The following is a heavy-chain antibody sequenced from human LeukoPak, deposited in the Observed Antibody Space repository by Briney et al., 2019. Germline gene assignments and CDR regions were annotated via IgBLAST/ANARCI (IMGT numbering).Heavy chain of an antibody. Sequence: GGSLRLSCAASAFTFSSFALHWVRQAPGKGLEWVAVIAYDGSYKYYADSVKGRFTISRDNPKNTLYLEMNRLRADDTAVYYCARGDWDYGSGNFGYWGQGTLVTVSS. CDR1: AFTFSSFA. D-gene: IGHD3-10*01. CDR2: IAYDGSYK. J-gene: IGHJ4*02. CDR3: ARGDWDYGSGNFGY. V-gene: IGHV3-30*04.